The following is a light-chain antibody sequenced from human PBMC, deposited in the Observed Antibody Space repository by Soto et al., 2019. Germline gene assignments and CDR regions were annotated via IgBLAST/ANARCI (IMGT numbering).Light chain of an antibody. CDR1: QSVSSSY. CDR2: GAS. CDR3: QQYGSSLFT. V-gene: IGKV3-20*01. J-gene: IGKJ4*01. Sequence: EIVLTQSPGTLSLSPGERATLSCRASQSVSSSYLAWYQQKPGQAPRLLIYGASSRATGIPDRFSGSGSVTDFTLTISRLEPEDFAVYYCQQYGSSLFTFGGGTKVEIK.